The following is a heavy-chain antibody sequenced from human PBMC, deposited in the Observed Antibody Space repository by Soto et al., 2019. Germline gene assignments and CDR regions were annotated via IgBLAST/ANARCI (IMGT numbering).Heavy chain of an antibody. D-gene: IGHD3-22*01. Sequence: KVCCKASGYTFRSYGIGLVRQAPGQGLEWVGWISAYNGDTHYAPKFQDRITLTTETSTDTAYMELRSLRLDDTAVYYCARDWSRYYDNSGLSWFYWGQGSLVTVS. V-gene: IGHV1-18*04. CDR1: GYTFRSYG. CDR2: ISAYNGDT. CDR3: ARDWSRYYDNSGLSWFY. J-gene: IGHJ4*02.